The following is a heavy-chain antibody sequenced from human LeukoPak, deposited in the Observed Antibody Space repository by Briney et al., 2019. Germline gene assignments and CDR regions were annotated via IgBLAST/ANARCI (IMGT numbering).Heavy chain of an antibody. D-gene: IGHD2-2*01. Sequence: GESLKISCKGSGYSFSRYWIGWVRPMPGKGLEWMGIIYPGDSDTIYSPSFEGRVTISADKSTSTAFLQWNSLKASDTAMYYCARRPPDMYPFSYGMDVWGQGTTVTVSS. J-gene: IGHJ6*02. CDR1: GYSFSRYW. V-gene: IGHV5-51*01. CDR3: ARRPPDMYPFSYGMDV. CDR2: IYPGDSDT.